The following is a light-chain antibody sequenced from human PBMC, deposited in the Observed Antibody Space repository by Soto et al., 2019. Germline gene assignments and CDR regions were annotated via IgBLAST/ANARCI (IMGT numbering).Light chain of an antibody. Sequence: DIQMTQSPSSLSASVGDRVTITCRASQGITSDLGWYQQKPRKAPQRMIYAASSLHSGVPSRFSGSGSGTDFTLTNSGLQAEDFATSYGLQYNSYPWTFGLGNKVEIK. V-gene: IGKV1-17*01. J-gene: IGKJ1*01. CDR1: QGITSD. CDR3: LQYNSYPWT. CDR2: AAS.